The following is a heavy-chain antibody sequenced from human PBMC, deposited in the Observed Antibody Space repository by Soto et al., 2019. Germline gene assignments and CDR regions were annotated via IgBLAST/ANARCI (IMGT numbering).Heavy chain of an antibody. J-gene: IGHJ1*01. Sequence: ASVKVSCKASGYTFTSYYMHWVRQAPGQGLEWMGIINPSGGSTSYAQKFQGRVTMTRDTSTSTVYMELSSLRSEDTAVYYCARGNDFWSGYYPNAEYFQHWGQGTLVTVSS. CDR3: ARGNDFWSGYYPNAEYFQH. D-gene: IGHD3-3*01. CDR1: GYTFTSYY. CDR2: INPSGGST. V-gene: IGHV1-46*01.